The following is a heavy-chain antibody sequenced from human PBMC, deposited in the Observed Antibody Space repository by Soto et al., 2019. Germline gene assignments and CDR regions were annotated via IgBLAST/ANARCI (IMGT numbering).Heavy chain of an antibody. V-gene: IGHV4-4*02. D-gene: IGHD3-9*01. CDR3: ARSRYFDWLPLDS. Sequence: QVQLQESGPGLVKPSGTLSLTRAVSGGSISTSNWWAWVRQSPGKGLEWLGEVYHSGDTNYNPSLKSRVTVSVDYPKNQFSLKLTSVTAADTAVYFCARSRYFDWLPLDSWGQGTLVTVSS. CDR1: GGSISTSNW. CDR2: VYHSGDT. J-gene: IGHJ4*02.